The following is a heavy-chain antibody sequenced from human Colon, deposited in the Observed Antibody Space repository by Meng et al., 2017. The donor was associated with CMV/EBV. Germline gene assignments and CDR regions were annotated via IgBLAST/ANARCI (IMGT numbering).Heavy chain of an antibody. J-gene: IGHJ4*02. V-gene: IGHV3-72*01. Sequence: VVSGLIFSDHYMDWVRQAPGKGLEGVARIALSNSYTKFYATSVKDRFTISRDDSKNSLYLEMNSLSSEDTAVYYCARVGYSASLFDYWGQGTLVTVSS. CDR1: GLIFSDHY. CDR3: ARVGYSASLFDY. CDR2: IALSNSYTK. D-gene: IGHD1-1*01.